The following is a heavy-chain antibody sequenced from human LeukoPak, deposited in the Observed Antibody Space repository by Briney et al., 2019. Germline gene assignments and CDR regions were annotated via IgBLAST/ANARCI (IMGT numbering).Heavy chain of an antibody. Sequence: GGSLRLSCAASGFTFSAYAMSWVRQAPGKGLEWVSYITSSGDTIYNADSVKGRFTISRDNAKNSLYLQMNSLRAEDTAMYYCVRGGGYRYGYDGDYWGQGTLVTVSS. D-gene: IGHD5-18*01. J-gene: IGHJ4*02. CDR2: ITSSGDTI. V-gene: IGHV3-11*01. CDR3: VRGGGYRYGYDGDY. CDR1: GFTFSAYA.